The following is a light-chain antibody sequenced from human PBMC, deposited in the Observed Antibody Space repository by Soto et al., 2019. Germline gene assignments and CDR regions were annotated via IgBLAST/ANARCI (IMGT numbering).Light chain of an antibody. CDR2: DAS. J-gene: IGKJ2*01. CDR3: QQRSTWPGT. V-gene: IGKV3-11*02. Sequence: ETVLTQSPATLSMSPGERANLSCRASQSVSNYLAWYQQKPGQAPRLLIYDASNRATGIPARFSGSRSGRDFTLTFSSLEPEDFAVYYCQQRSTWPGTFGQGTKLEIK. CDR1: QSVSNY.